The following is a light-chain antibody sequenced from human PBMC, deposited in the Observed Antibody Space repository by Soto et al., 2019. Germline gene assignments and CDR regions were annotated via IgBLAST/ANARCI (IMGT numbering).Light chain of an antibody. CDR3: QQANSFPLT. J-gene: IGKJ4*01. CDR2: AAS. Sequence: EIXMTQSPSYVXASVGDGGTIXCRASQGVSSWLAWYQQKPGKAPKLLISAASSLQGGGPSRFSCSGSGTDFTLTISSLQPEDFATYYCQQANSFPLTFGGGTKVDIK. CDR1: QGVSSW. V-gene: IGKV1D-12*01.